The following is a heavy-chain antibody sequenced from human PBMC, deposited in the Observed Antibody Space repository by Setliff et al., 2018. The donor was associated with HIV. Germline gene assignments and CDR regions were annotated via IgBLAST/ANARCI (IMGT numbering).Heavy chain of an antibody. CDR3: ARDGLGEYYFDY. D-gene: IGHD1-26*01. CDR1: GYTFTSYD. Sequence: ASVKVSCKASGYTFTSYDINWVRQATGQGLEWMGWMNPNSGNTGYAQKLQGRVTMTTDTSTSTAYMELRSLRSDDTAVYYCARDGLGEYYFDYWGQGTLVTVSS. V-gene: IGHV1-8*02. J-gene: IGHJ4*02. CDR2: MNPNSGNT.